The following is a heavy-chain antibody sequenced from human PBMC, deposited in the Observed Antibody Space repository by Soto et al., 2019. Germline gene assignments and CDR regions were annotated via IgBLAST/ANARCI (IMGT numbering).Heavy chain of an antibody. CDR2: IYHSGST. J-gene: IGHJ4*02. V-gene: IGHV4-30-2*01. D-gene: IGHD4-17*01. CDR3: ARGVTTVTTIDY. Sequence: EGIGYIYHSGSTYYNPSLKSRVTISVDRSKNQFSLKLSSVTAADTAVYYCARGVTTVTTIDYWGQGTLVTVSS.